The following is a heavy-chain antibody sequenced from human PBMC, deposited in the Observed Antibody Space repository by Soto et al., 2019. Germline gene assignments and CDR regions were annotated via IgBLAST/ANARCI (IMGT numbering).Heavy chain of an antibody. V-gene: IGHV4-39*01. CDR1: GGSISSSSYY. J-gene: IGHJ4*02. CDR2: IYYSGST. D-gene: IGHD5-18*01. CDR3: ARPRYSYGSVVGY. Sequence: SETLSLTCTVSGGSISSSSYYWGWIRQPPGKGLEWIGSIYYSGSTYYNPSLKSRVTISVDTSKNQFSLKLSSVTAADTAVYSCARPRYSYGSVVGYCGQGTLVTVSS.